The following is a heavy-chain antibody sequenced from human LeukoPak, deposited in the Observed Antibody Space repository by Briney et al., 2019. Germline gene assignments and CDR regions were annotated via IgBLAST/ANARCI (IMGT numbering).Heavy chain of an antibody. J-gene: IGHJ5*02. CDR2: IKPDGSGT. CDR1: GFTFSGRW. CDR3: VPADLP. V-gene: IGHV3-74*01. Sequence: RPGESLKISCTASGFTFSGRWIHWVRQAPGKGLVWVSLIKPDGSGTNYADSVKGRFTISRDNAKNTLYLQMDSLRVEDTAVYYCVPADLPWGQGTLLTVSS.